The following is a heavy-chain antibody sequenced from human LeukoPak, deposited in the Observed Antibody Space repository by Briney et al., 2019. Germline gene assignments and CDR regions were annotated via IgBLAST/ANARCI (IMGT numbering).Heavy chain of an antibody. V-gene: IGHV4-59*12. J-gene: IGHJ5*02. D-gene: IGHD2-15*01. CDR3: ARFVVVVAARGVDP. CDR1: GGSISSYY. Sequence: SETLSLTCTVSGGSISSYYWSWIRQPPGKGLEWIGYIYYSGSTNYNPSLKSRVTISVDTSKNQFSLKLSSVTAADTAVYYCARFVVVVAARGVDPWGQGTLVTVSS. CDR2: IYYSGST.